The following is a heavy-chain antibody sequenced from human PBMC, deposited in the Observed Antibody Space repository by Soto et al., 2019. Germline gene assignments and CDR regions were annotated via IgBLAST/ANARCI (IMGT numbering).Heavy chain of an antibody. CDR3: ARDIASYAYGEGY. Sequence: NPSETLSLTCTVSGGSINSYWWSWIRQPAGKGLEWIGRVYSSGTTDYNPSLSSRATMSVETSKNQFSLKLSSVTAADTAVYYCARDIASYAYGEGYWGQGIQVTVSS. CDR1: GGSINSYW. CDR2: VYSSGTT. V-gene: IGHV4-4*07. D-gene: IGHD2-21*01. J-gene: IGHJ4*02.